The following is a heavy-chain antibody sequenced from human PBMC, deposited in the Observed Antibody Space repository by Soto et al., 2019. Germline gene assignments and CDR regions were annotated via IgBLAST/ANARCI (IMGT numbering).Heavy chain of an antibody. V-gene: IGHV3-23*01. CDR2: ISGSGGST. J-gene: IGHJ6*03. CDR3: ATARSSKAARPGQSYYYMDV. D-gene: IGHD6-6*01. Sequence: EVQLLESGGGLVQPGGSLRLSCEASGFTFSSYAMSWVRQAPGKGLEWVSAISGSGGSTYYADSVKGRFTISRDNSKNTIYLQMYSLRAVDTAVYYCATARSSKAARPGQSYYYMDVWGKGTTVTVSS. CDR1: GFTFSSYA.